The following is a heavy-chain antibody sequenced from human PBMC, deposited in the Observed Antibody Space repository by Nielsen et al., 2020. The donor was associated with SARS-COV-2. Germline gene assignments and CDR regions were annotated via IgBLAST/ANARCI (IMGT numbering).Heavy chain of an antibody. CDR1: GYTFTSYG. V-gene: IGHV1-18*04. CDR2: ISACNGNT. J-gene: IGHJ6*02. D-gene: IGHD2-2*01. Sequence: ASVKVSCKASGYTFTSYGISWVRQAPGQGLEWMGWISACNGNTNYAQKLQGRVTMTTDTSTSTAYMELRSLRSDDTAVYYCARDLRVVPAAIIYYYYGMDVWGQGTTVTVSS. CDR3: ARDLRVVPAAIIYYYYGMDV.